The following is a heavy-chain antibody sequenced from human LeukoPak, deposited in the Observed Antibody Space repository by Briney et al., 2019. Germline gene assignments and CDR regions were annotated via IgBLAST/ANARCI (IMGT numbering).Heavy chain of an antibody. D-gene: IGHD3-22*01. Sequence: ASVKVSCKASGYIFTGYYMHWVRQAPGQGLEWMGWVNPNSGGTKYAQKFQGRVTMTRDTSISTAYMELSRLRSDDTAVYYCARDYYENSGLGAFDIWGQGTMVTVSS. CDR3: ARDYYENSGLGAFDI. V-gene: IGHV1-2*02. CDR2: VNPNSGGT. J-gene: IGHJ3*02. CDR1: GYIFTGYY.